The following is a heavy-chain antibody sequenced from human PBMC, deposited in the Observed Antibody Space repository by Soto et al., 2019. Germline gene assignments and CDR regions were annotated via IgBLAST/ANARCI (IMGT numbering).Heavy chain of an antibody. D-gene: IGHD6-19*01. J-gene: IGHJ4*02. V-gene: IGHV3-23*01. CDR2: ITGSSDYT. CDR1: GFIFSSYA. Sequence: GGSLRLSCEASGFIFSSYAMNWVRQAPGKGLQWVSSITGSSDYTSYIASVKGRFTISRDNSKNTLYLQTNSLRVEDTGVYYCARDYISGTPNYWGQGTLVTVSS. CDR3: ARDYISGTPNY.